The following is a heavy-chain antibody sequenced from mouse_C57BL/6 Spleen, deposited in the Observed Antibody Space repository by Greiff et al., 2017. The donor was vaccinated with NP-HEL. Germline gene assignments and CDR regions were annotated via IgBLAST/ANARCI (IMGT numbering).Heavy chain of an antibody. J-gene: IGHJ2*01. CDR2: INPSTGGT. V-gene: IGHV1-42*01. Sequence: VQLQQSGPELVKPGASVKISCKASGYSFTGYYMNWVKQSPEKSLEWIGEINPSTGGTTYNQKFKAKATLTVDKSSSTAYMQLKSLTSEDSAVYYCARRYGYDDYFDYWGQGTTLTVSS. CDR1: GYSFTGYY. D-gene: IGHD2-2*01. CDR3: ARRYGYDDYFDY.